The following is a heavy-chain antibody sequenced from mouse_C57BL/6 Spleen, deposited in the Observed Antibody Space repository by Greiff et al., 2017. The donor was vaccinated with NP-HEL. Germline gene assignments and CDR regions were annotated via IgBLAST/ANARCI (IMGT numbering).Heavy chain of an antibody. Sequence: QVQLQQPGAELVKPGASVKMSCKASGYTFTSYWITWVKQRPGQGLEWIGDIYPGSGSTNYNEKFKSKATLTVDTSSSTAYMQLSSLTSEDSAVYYGDRGEIGSGWGVWFAYWGQGTLVTVSA. CDR2: IYPGSGST. D-gene: IGHD1-1*01. J-gene: IGHJ3*01. V-gene: IGHV1-55*01. CDR3: DRGEIGSGWGVWFAY. CDR1: GYTFTSYW.